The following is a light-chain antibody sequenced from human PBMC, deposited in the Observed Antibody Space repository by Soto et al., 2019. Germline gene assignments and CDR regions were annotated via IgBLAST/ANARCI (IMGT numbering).Light chain of an antibody. J-gene: IGLJ1*01. Sequence: QSVLTQPASVSGSPGQSIAISCTGTSSDVGAYDYVSWYQQHPGKAPKVMIYDVSNRPSGVSNRFSDSKSDNTASLTISGLQAEDEADYYCSSYTSSSTDVFGTGTKVTGL. V-gene: IGLV2-14*01. CDR3: SSYTSSSTDV. CDR2: DVS. CDR1: SSDVGAYDY.